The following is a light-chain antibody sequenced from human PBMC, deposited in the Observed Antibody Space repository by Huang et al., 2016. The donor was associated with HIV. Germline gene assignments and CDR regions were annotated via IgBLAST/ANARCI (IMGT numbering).Light chain of an antibody. J-gene: IGKJ3*01. Sequence: EIMMTQSPATLSVSPGERATLSCRASQRVSSNLAWYQQKPGQAPRLLIYGASTRATGFSARFRGSGSGTEFTLTISSLQSEDFAVYYCHQYNNWPFTFGPGTKVDIK. CDR3: HQYNNWPFT. CDR1: QRVSSN. CDR2: GAS. V-gene: IGKV3-15*01.